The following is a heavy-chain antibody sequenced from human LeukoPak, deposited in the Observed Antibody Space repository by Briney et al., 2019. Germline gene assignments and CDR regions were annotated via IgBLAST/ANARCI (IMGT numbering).Heavy chain of an antibody. CDR1: GFTFTYFG. CDR2: IRFDGSDK. D-gene: IGHD3-10*01. V-gene: IGHV3-30*02. J-gene: IGHJ5*02. CDR3: DLMRDTWFGES. Sequence: GGSLRLSCAASGFTFTYFGMHWVRQAPGKGLEWVAFIRFDGSDKYYADSVKGRFTISRDNSNNILYLQMNNLRAEDTANCVKDLMRDTWFGESWGQGTLVTVSS.